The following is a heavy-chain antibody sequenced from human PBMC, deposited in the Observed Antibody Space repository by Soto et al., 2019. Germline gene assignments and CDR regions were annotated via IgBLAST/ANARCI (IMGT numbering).Heavy chain of an antibody. Sequence: GASVKVSCKASGYTFTSYGISWVRQSPGQGLEWMGWISAYNGNTNYAQKLQGRVTMTTDTSTSTAYMELRSLRSDDTAVYYCARDGAAYGDYWYNWFDPWGQGTLVTVSS. V-gene: IGHV1-18*01. D-gene: IGHD4-17*01. J-gene: IGHJ5*02. CDR3: ARDGAAYGDYWYNWFDP. CDR2: ISAYNGNT. CDR1: GYTFTSYG.